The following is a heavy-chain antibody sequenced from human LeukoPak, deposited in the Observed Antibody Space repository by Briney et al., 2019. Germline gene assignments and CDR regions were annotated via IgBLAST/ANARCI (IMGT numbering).Heavy chain of an antibody. CDR2: ISSSSGTI. D-gene: IGHD1-20*01. Sequence: GGSLRLSCAASGFTFSSYGMHWVRQAPGKGLEWVSYISSSSGTIYYADSVKGRFTISRDNAKNSLYLQMNSLRAEDTAVYYCARDNWNYLDYWGQGTLVTVSS. J-gene: IGHJ4*02. CDR3: ARDNWNYLDY. CDR1: GFTFSSYG. V-gene: IGHV3-48*01.